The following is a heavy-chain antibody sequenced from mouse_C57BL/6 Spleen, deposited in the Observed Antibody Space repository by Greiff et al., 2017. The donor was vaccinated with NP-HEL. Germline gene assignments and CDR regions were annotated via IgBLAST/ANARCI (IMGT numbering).Heavy chain of an antibody. J-gene: IGHJ2*01. CDR3: ARSLDYYGSSYPYYFDY. D-gene: IGHD1-1*01. CDR2: IYPRSGNT. V-gene: IGHV1-81*01. Sequence: VQLQQSGAELARPGASVKLSCKASGYTFTSYGISWVKQRTGQGLEWIGEIYPRSGNTYYNEKFKGKATLTADKSSSTAYMELRSLTSEDSAVYFCARSLDYYGSSYPYYFDYWGQGTTLTVSS. CDR1: GYTFTSYG.